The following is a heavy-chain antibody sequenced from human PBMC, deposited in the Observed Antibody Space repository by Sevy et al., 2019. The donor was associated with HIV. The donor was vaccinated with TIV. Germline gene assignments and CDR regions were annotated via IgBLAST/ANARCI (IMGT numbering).Heavy chain of an antibody. D-gene: IGHD4-17*01. V-gene: IGHV4-61*01. CDR2: IYYTGAT. Sequence: SETLSLTCSVFGGSVSSANNYWSWIRQSPGVGLEWIGYIYYTGATDYNPSLESRVTMSIDTSKNQFSLQLSSVTPADTAICYCARAPVTRKAWFDPWGQGTPVTVSS. J-gene: IGHJ5*02. CDR3: ARAPVTRKAWFDP. CDR1: GGSVSSANNY.